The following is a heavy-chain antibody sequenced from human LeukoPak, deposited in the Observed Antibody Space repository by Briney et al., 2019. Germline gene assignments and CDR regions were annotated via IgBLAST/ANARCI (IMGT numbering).Heavy chain of an antibody. CDR2: ISTYNGNT. D-gene: IGHD3-10*01. J-gene: IGHJ4*02. CDR1: GYTFTTYG. Sequence: GASVKVSCKASGYTFTTYGISWVRQAPGQGLEWMGWISTYNGNTNYAQKLQGRVTMTTDTSTSTAYMELRSLRSDDTAVYYCAGDQIAALKWFGGGGDHWGQGTLVTVSS. CDR3: AGDQIAALKWFGGGGDH. V-gene: IGHV1-18*01.